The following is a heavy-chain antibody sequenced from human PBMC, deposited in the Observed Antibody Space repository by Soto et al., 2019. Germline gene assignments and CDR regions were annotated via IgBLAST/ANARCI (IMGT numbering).Heavy chain of an antibody. D-gene: IGHD6-19*01. V-gene: IGHV3-11*01. Sequence: QEQLAESGGGLVKPGGSLRLSCAASGFSFNVYYMTWIRQAPGSGLEWVASISILGDSTYYADSVKSRFTISRDNARNSLHLQMDTLRAEDTAVYYCARDRAGTRTFPHNTFNMWGQGTTVTVAS. CDR1: GFSFNVYY. CDR3: ARDRAGTRTFPHNTFNM. CDR2: ISILGDST. J-gene: IGHJ3*02.